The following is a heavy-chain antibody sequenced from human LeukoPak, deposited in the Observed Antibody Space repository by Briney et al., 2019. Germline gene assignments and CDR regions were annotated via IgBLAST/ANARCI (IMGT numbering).Heavy chain of an antibody. CDR3: AKDIGGVGALGPFDY. CDR2: ISWNSGSI. Sequence: GGSLRLSCAASGFTFDDYAMHWVRQAPGKGLEWVSGISWNSGSIGYADSVKGRFTISRDSAKNSLYLQMNSLRAEDTALYYCAKDIGGVGALGPFDYWGQGTLVTVSS. J-gene: IGHJ4*02. D-gene: IGHD1-26*01. V-gene: IGHV3-9*01. CDR1: GFTFDDYA.